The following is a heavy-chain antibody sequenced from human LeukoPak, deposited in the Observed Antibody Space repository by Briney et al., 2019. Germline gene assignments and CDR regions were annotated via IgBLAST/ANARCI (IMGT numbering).Heavy chain of an antibody. J-gene: IGHJ4*02. CDR2: IITIFGTA. Sequence: GASVKVSCKASGATFSSYAIRWVRQAPGQGLEWMGVIITIFGTANYAQKFKGRVTITTDESTSTAYMELSSLRSEDTAVYYCARVDSSGYLDYWGQGTLVTVSS. CDR1: GATFSSYA. D-gene: IGHD6-19*01. V-gene: IGHV1-69*05. CDR3: ARVDSSGYLDY.